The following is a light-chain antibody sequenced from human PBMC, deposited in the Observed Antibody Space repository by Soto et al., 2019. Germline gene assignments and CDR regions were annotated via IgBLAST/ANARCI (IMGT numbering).Light chain of an antibody. Sequence: EVVLTQSPGTLSLSPGERATLSCRASQSVSLNYLAWYQQKPGQTPRLLIYGASSRATGIPDRFSGSGSETDFTITIGRLEPEDFAVYYCQQYGSAPYSFGQGTKLEIK. CDR1: QSVSLNY. J-gene: IGKJ2*03. CDR3: QQYGSAPYS. CDR2: GAS. V-gene: IGKV3-20*01.